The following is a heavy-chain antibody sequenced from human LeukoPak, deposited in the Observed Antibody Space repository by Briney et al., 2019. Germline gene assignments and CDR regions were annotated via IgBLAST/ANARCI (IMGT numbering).Heavy chain of an antibody. D-gene: IGHD5-18*01. CDR1: GGSISSSSYY. J-gene: IGHJ6*02. Sequence: SETLSLTCTVSGGSISSSSYYWGWIRQPPGKGLEWIGSIYYSGSTYYNPSLKSRVTISVDTSKNQFSLKLSSVTAADTAVYYCARAHVGYSYGYSYYYGMDVWGQGTTVTVSS. V-gene: IGHV4-39*07. CDR2: IYYSGST. CDR3: ARAHVGYSYGYSYYYGMDV.